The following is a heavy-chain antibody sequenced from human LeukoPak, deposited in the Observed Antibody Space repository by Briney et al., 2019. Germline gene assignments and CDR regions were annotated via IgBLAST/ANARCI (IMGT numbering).Heavy chain of an antibody. CDR1: GFTFSSYS. J-gene: IGHJ6*03. D-gene: IGHD6-13*01. Sequence: GGSLRLSCAASGFTFSSYSMNWVRQAPGKGLEWVSSISSSSSYIYYADSVKGRFTISRDNAKNSLYLQMNSLRAEDTAVYYCARVIAAADTSGYYYYYMDVWGKGTTVTISS. CDR2: ISSSSSYI. V-gene: IGHV3-21*04. CDR3: ARVIAAADTSGYYYYYMDV.